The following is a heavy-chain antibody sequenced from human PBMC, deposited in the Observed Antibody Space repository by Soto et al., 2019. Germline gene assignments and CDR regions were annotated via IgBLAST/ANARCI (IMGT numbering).Heavy chain of an antibody. CDR2: IKQDGSEK. J-gene: IGHJ5*02. CDR3: ARDIVTGTTGWFDP. V-gene: IGHV3-7*03. Sequence: GWSLRLSCASSVFTFISYWMSWVRQAPGKGLEWVANIKQDGSEKYYVDSVKGRFTISRDNAKNSLYLQMNSLRAEDTAVYYCARDIVTGTTGWFDPWGQGTLVTVSS. CDR1: VFTFISYW. D-gene: IGHD1-7*01.